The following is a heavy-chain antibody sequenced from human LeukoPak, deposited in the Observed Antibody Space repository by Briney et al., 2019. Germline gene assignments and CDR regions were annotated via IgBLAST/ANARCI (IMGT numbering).Heavy chain of an antibody. CDR3: ARGYYGSGSYYIIAGYYYYYMDV. Sequence: ASVKVSCKASGYTFTGYYMHWVRQAPGQGLEWMGWINPNSGGTNYAQKFQGRVTMTRDTSISTAYMELSRLRSDDAAVYYCARGYYGSGSYYIIAGYYYYYMDVWGKGTTVTISS. D-gene: IGHD3-10*01. CDR1: GYTFTGYY. CDR2: INPNSGGT. V-gene: IGHV1-2*02. J-gene: IGHJ6*03.